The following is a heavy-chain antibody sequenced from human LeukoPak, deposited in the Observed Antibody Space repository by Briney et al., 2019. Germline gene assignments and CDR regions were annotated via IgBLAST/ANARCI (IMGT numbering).Heavy chain of an antibody. CDR2: ISSSSSYI. V-gene: IGHV3-21*01. D-gene: IGHD3-9*01. CDR3: AAWQPIDSDRDHNWFDP. J-gene: IGHJ5*02. Sequence: GGSLRLSCAASGFTFSSYSMNWVRQAPGKGLEWVSSISSSSSYIYYADSVKGRFTISRDNAKNSLYLQMNSLRAEDTAVYYCAAWQPIDSDRDHNWFDPWGQGTLVTVSS. CDR1: GFTFSSYS.